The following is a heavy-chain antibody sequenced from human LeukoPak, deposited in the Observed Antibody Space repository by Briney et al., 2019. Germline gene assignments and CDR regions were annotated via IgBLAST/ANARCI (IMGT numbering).Heavy chain of an antibody. V-gene: IGHV3-21*01. CDR2: ISTTSAYI. D-gene: IGHD1-7*01. CDR1: GFTFNAYT. J-gene: IGHJ4*02. CDR3: ARDPNYAAVH. Sequence: PGGSLRLSCAASGFTFNAYTMNWVRQDPGKGLEWVSSISTTSAYIYYADSVKGRFTISRDNSMKSLYLQMNNLGVEDTAIYYCARDPNYAAVHWGQGTLVTVSS.